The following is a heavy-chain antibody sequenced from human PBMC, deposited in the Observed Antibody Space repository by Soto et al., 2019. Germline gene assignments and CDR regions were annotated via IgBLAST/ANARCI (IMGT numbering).Heavy chain of an antibody. CDR3: ARGLTGYSYGVYY. J-gene: IGHJ4*02. CDR1: GFTFSSYE. D-gene: IGHD5-18*01. Sequence: EVQLVESGGGLVQPGGSLRLSCAASGFTFSSYEMNWVRQAPGKGLEWVSYISSSGNTIYYADSVKGRFTISRDNAKNSLYLQMYSLRAEDTAVYYCARGLTGYSYGVYYWGQGTLVTVSS. CDR2: ISSSGNTI. V-gene: IGHV3-48*03.